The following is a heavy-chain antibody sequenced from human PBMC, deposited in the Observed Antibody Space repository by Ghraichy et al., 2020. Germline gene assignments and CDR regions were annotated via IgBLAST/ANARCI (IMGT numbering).Heavy chain of an antibody. CDR3: ARGGDSPDY. Sequence: ASVKVSCAASGYTFTKFSITWVRQAPGQGLEWMGWSSAYNGKTRYAQKLQGRVSMTTDTSTNTAYMELRSLRSDDTAIYYCARGGDSPDYWGQGTLVTVSS. CDR2: SSAYNGKT. J-gene: IGHJ4*02. CDR1: GYTFTKFS. V-gene: IGHV1-18*04. D-gene: IGHD4-17*01.